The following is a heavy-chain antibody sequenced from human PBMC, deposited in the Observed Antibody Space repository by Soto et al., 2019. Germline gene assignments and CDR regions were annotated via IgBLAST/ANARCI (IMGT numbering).Heavy chain of an antibody. CDR1: GFTVSSKY. V-gene: IGHV3-66*01. CDR3: SRDGVHCSGGSCYGVPMDL. D-gene: IGHD2-15*01. J-gene: IGHJ6*03. CDR2: LNRDGYT. Sequence: EVQLVESGGGLVQPGGSLRLSCVASGFTVSSKYMSWVRQAPGEGLEWVSLLNRDGYTYYADSVKGRFTISRNDSKNTLNLQLKRVRAEDTAVYFCSRDGVHCSGGSCYGVPMDLWGKGTTVTVSS.